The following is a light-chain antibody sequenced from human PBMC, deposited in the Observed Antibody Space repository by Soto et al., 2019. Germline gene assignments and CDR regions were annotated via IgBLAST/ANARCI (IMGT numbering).Light chain of an antibody. J-gene: IGLJ2*01. CDR1: GSNT. V-gene: IGLV1-44*01. Sequence: GSNTVSWYQQRPGTAPKLLISTNDQRPSGVPDRFSGSKSGTSASLAISGLQSDDESDYYCAAWDDSLHAVVFGGGTQLTVL. CDR2: TND. CDR3: AAWDDSLHAVV.